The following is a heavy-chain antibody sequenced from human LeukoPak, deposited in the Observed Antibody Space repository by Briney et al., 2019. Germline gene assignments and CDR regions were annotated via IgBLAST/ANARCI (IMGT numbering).Heavy chain of an antibody. D-gene: IGHD5-18*01. CDR1: GFTFSSNY. CDR3: ARESTNSYGFGQ. V-gene: IGHV3-74*01. CDR2: INDDGTST. Sequence: GGSLRLSCAAAGFTFSSNYMSWVRHAPGKGLVWVAHINDDGTSTSHADSVKGRFTFSRDNAKNTLYLQMNSRTVEDTAVYYCARESTNSYGFGQWGQGSLVTVSS. J-gene: IGHJ1*01.